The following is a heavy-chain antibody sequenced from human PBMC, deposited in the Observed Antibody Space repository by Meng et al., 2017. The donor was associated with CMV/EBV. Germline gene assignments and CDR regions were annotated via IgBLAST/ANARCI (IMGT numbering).Heavy chain of an antibody. Sequence: SVKVSCKASGYTFTSYDINWVRQATGQGLEWMGWMNPNSGNTGYAQKFQGRVTMTRNTSISTAYMELSSLRSEDTAVYYCARNGLPTPFWSGLGAPNWFDPWGQGTLVTVSS. D-gene: IGHD3-3*01. J-gene: IGHJ5*02. CDR1: GYTFTSYD. CDR3: ARNGLPTPFWSGLGAPNWFDP. V-gene: IGHV1-8*01. CDR2: MNPNSGNT.